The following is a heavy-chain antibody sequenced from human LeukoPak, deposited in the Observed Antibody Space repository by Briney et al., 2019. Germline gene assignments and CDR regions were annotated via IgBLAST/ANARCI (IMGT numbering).Heavy chain of an antibody. CDR3: ARQIAAAGTSYFDY. CDR1: GGTFSSYA. D-gene: IGHD6-13*01. V-gene: IGHV1-69*04. Sequence: SVKVSCKASGGTFSSYAISWVRQAPGQGLEWMGRIIPILGIANYAQKFQGRVTITTDESTSTAYMELSSLRSEDTAVYYCARQIAAAGTSYFDYWGQGTLVTVSS. CDR2: IIPILGIA. J-gene: IGHJ4*02.